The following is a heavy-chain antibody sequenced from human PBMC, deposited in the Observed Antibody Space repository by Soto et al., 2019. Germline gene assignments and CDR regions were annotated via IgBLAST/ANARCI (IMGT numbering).Heavy chain of an antibody. V-gene: IGHV3-7*01. CDR1: GFTCTNYY. D-gene: IGHD3-10*01. Sequence: EVQVVDSGGGLVQPGGSLRLSCAASGFTCTNYYMSWVRQAPGKGLEWVANIKPDGNEKNYADSVKGRFTISRDNAKNSLYLQMNSLRAEDTAVYYCTRELSWSGRDYWGQGTLVTVSS. J-gene: IGHJ4*02. CDR2: IKPDGNEK. CDR3: TRELSWSGRDY.